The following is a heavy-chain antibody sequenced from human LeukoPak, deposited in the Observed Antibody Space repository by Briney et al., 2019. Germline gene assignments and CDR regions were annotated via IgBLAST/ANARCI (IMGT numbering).Heavy chain of an antibody. CDR2: ITHSSSDT. CDR1: GFTFSSYA. J-gene: IGHJ4*02. D-gene: IGHD6-6*01. V-gene: IGHV3-23*01. Sequence: TGGSLRLSCAASGFTFSSYAMSWVRQAPGKGLEWVSAITHSSSDTFHADSVQGRFTISRDNSKTTLYLQMDSLRAEDTATYYCAKGSSSSRPYYFDYWGQGTLVTVSS. CDR3: AKGSSSSRPYYFDY.